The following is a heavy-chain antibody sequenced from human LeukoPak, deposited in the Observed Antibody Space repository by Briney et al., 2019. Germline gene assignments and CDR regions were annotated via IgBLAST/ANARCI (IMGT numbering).Heavy chain of an antibody. CDR1: GYTFTSYD. CDR2: MNPNSGNT. Sequence: ASVKVSCKASGYTFTSYDINWVRQATGHGLEWMGWMNPNSGNTGYAQKFQGRVTITRNTSISTAYMELSSLRSEDTAVYYCARGLGWELHSDYFDYWGQGTLVTVSS. V-gene: IGHV1-8*03. J-gene: IGHJ4*02. CDR3: ARGLGWELHSDYFDY. D-gene: IGHD1-26*01.